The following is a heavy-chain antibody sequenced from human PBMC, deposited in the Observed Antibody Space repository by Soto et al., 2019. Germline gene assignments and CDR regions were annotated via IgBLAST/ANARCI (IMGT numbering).Heavy chain of an antibody. CDR3: AHRRLYGWASGI. V-gene: IGHV2-5*02. CDR2: IYWDDDK. CDR1: GFSLSTSGVG. Sequence: QITLKESGPTLVTPTQTLTLTCTFSGFSLSTSGVGVGWIRQPPGKALEWLALIYWDDDKRYSPSLKSRLTITKDTAKNQVVLTVTNMDPVDTATYYCAHRRLYGWASGIWGQGTMVTVSS. J-gene: IGHJ3*02. D-gene: IGHD3-10*01.